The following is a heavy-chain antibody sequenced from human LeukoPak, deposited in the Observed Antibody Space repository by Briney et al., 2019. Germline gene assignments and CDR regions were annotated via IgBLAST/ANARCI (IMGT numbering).Heavy chain of an antibody. V-gene: IGHV4-39*07. CDR1: GGSISSSSYY. CDR3: AKGDPFRAGWFDP. D-gene: IGHD6-13*01. Sequence: ASETLSLTCTVSGGSISSSSYYWGWIRQPPGKGLEWIGSIYYSGSTNYNPSLKSRVTMSVDTSKNQFSLKLSSVTAADTAVYYCAKGDPFRAGWFDPWGQGILVTVSS. J-gene: IGHJ5*02. CDR2: IYYSGST.